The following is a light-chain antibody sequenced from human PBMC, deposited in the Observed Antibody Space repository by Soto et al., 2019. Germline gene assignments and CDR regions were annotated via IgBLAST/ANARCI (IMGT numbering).Light chain of an antibody. CDR2: EVS. Sequence: QSALAQPASVSGSPGQSITISCSGSSIDVGDNNYVSWYQHHPGKAPKLIIYEVSNRPSGVSNRFSGSSSDNTASLTISGLLPDDEADYYCSSYTTSSPYVFGSATKLTVL. V-gene: IGLV2-14*01. J-gene: IGLJ1*01. CDR3: SSYTTSSPYV. CDR1: SIDVGDNNY.